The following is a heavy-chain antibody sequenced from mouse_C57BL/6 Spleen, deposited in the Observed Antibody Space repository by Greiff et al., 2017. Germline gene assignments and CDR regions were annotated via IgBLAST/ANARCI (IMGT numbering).Heavy chain of an antibody. Sequence: VQLQQSGPELVKPGASVKISCKASGYTFTDYYMHWVKQSHGQRLEWIGDINPNNGGTSYNQKFKGKATLTVDKSSSTAYLELRSLTSDDSAVDYCAGWDSSYPWCAYWGQGTLVTVSA. CDR3: AGWDSSYPWCAY. V-gene: IGHV1-26*01. D-gene: IGHD1-1*01. CDR1: GYTFTDYY. J-gene: IGHJ3*01. CDR2: INPNNGGT.